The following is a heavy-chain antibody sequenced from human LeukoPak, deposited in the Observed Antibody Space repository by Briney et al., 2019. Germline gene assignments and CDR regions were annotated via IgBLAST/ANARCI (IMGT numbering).Heavy chain of an antibody. CDR1: GFSLSTSGVG. CDR3: AHRTYYYDSSGYYEGGYLY. CDR2: IYWDDDK. J-gene: IGHJ4*02. V-gene: IGHV2-5*02. Sequence: SGPTLVNPTQTLTLTCTFSGFSLSTSGVGVGWIRQPPGKALEWLALIYWDDDKRYSPSLKSRLTITKDTSKNQVVLTMTNMDPVDTATYYCAHRTYYYDSSGYYEGGYLYWGQGTLVTVSS. D-gene: IGHD3-22*01.